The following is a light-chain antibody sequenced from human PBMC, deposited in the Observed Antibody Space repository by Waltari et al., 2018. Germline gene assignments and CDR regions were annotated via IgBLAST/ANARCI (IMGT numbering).Light chain of an antibody. Sequence: DIVMTQSPDSLPVFLGERATINCKSSQSVLYSSKNKNFLAWYQQKPGQPPKLLIYWASTRQSGVPDRFSGSGSGTDFTLTISSLQAEDVAVYYCQQYYSTPWTFGQGTKVETK. CDR2: WAS. V-gene: IGKV4-1*01. CDR3: QQYYSTPWT. CDR1: QSVLYSSKNKNF. J-gene: IGKJ1*01.